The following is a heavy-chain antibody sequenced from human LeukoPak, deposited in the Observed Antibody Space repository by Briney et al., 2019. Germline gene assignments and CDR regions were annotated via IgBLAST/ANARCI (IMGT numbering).Heavy chain of an antibody. J-gene: IGHJ4*02. CDR3: ARDTLGEGEDANYAVYYFDY. Sequence: NPGGSLRLSCAASGFTFSSYGMHWVRQAPGKGLEWVANIKQDGNEKYYADSVKGRFTISRDNGKNSLDLQMNSLRADDTAVYYCARDTLGEGEDANYAVYYFDYWGQGTVVTVSS. CDR2: IKQDGNEK. CDR1: GFTFSSYG. V-gene: IGHV3-7*01. D-gene: IGHD4/OR15-4a*01.